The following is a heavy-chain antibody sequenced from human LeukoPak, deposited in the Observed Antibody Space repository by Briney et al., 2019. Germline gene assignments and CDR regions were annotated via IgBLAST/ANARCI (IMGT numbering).Heavy chain of an antibody. CDR1: GGTFSSYA. J-gene: IGHJ5*02. CDR3: ARRVRVAGNWFDP. Sequence: SVKVSCKASGGTFSSYAISWVRQAPGQGLEWMGGIIPIFGTANYAQKFQGRVTITTDESTSTAYMELSRLRSDDTAVYYRARRVRVAGNWFDPWGQGTLVTVSS. D-gene: IGHD2-15*01. V-gene: IGHV1-69*05. CDR2: IIPIFGTA.